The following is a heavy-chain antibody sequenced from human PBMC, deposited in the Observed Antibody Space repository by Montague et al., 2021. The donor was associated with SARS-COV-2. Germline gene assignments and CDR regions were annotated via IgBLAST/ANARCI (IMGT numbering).Heavy chain of an antibody. CDR2: IYYSGST. J-gene: IGHJ6*02. CDR1: GGSISSSSYY. Sequence: SDTLSLTRTVSGGSISSSSYYWGWIRQPPGKGLEWIGSIYYSGSTYYNPSLKSRVTISVDTSKNQFSRKLSSVTAADTAVYYCARVGRQQLVRLSGMDVWGQGTTVTVSS. CDR3: ARVGRQQLVRLSGMDV. D-gene: IGHD6-13*01. V-gene: IGHV4-39*07.